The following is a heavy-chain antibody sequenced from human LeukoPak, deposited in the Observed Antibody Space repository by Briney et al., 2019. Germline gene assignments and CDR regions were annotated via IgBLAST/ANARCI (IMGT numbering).Heavy chain of an antibody. CDR3: ARLHYDSSGYDYYYYGMDV. CDR1: GYSFTSYW. Sequence: GESLKISCKGSGYSFTSYWIGWVRQLPGKGLEWMGIIYPGDSDTRYSPSFQGQVTISADKSISTAYLQWSSLKASDTAMYYCARLHYDSSGYDYYYYGMDVWGQGTTVTVSS. V-gene: IGHV5-51*01. J-gene: IGHJ6*02. D-gene: IGHD3-22*01. CDR2: IYPGDSDT.